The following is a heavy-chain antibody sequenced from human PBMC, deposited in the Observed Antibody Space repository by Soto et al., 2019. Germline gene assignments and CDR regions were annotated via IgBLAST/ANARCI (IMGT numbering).Heavy chain of an antibody. CDR3: AREGPTYSSSWYAPYYYYYGMDV. Sequence: GPLRLSGPASVFTFYTYAMTWVRQAPGKGLEWVSSISDTGVSTYYADSVKGRFTISRDNSKNTLYLQMNSLRAEDTAVYYCAREGPTYSSSWYAPYYYYYGMDVWGQGTTVTVSS. V-gene: IGHV3-23*01. CDR1: VFTFYTYA. J-gene: IGHJ6*02. CDR2: ISDTGVST. D-gene: IGHD6-13*01.